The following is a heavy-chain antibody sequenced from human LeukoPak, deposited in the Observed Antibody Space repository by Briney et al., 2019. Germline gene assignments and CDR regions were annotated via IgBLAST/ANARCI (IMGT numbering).Heavy chain of an antibody. CDR1: GFTVSSDA. CDR3: AKFPLAPADTRWFDP. D-gene: IGHD5-18*01. Sequence: GGSLGLSCAASGFTVSSDAMGWVGQAPGKGLAWVAAISGSGGSTYYADSVKGRFTISRENYKNTLYLQMNSLRAEGTAVYYCAKFPLAPADTRWFDPWGQGTLVTVSS. V-gene: IGHV3-23*01. J-gene: IGHJ5*02. CDR2: ISGSGGST.